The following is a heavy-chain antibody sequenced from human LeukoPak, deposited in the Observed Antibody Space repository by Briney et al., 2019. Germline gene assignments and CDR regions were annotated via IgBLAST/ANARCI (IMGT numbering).Heavy chain of an antibody. J-gene: IGHJ4*02. CDR2: ISSNGGST. D-gene: IGHD6-13*01. CDR1: GLTFSSYA. Sequence: PGGSLRLSCAASGLTFSSYAMHWVRQAPGKGLEYVSAISSNGGSTYYANSVKGRFTISRDNSKNTLYLQMGSLRAEDMAVYYRARDGGIAAAGTFDYWGQGTLVTVSS. CDR3: ARDGGIAAAGTFDY. V-gene: IGHV3-64*01.